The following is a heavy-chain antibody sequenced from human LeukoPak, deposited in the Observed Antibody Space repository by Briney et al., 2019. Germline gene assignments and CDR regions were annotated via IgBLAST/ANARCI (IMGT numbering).Heavy chain of an antibody. CDR3: AKLDYYDTH. D-gene: IGHD3-22*01. Sequence: GGSLRLSCAASGFTFSSYAMSWVRQAPGKGLEWVSSITGSSASTYYADSVKGRFTISRDNSKNTLHLQMNSLRAEDTAVYFCAKLDYYDTHWGQGTLVTVSS. CDR1: GFTFSSYA. V-gene: IGHV3-23*01. J-gene: IGHJ4*02. CDR2: ITGSSAST.